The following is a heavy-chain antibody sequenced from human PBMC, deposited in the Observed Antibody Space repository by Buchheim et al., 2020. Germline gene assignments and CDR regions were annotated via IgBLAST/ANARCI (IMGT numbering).Heavy chain of an antibody. V-gene: IGHV3-30*18. Sequence: QVQLVESGGGVVQPGGSLRLSCGASGFTFRNYGMHWVRQAPGKGLEWVAVISEDGKNKYYTDSVKGRFTISSDNSKSTVDLQINSVRREDTAVYYCVKSRSGYYPRNYYFYMHVWGTGTT. CDR1: GFTFRNYG. CDR3: VKSRSGYYPRNYYFYMHV. D-gene: IGHD3-3*01. J-gene: IGHJ6*03. CDR2: ISEDGKNK.